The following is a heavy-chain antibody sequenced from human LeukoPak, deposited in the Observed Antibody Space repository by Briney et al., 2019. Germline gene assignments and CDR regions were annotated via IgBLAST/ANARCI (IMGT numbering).Heavy chain of an antibody. V-gene: IGHV1-69*06. CDR3: ARFSSYYYGSENNLPPS. D-gene: IGHD3-10*01. CDR1: GGTFSSYA. J-gene: IGHJ5*02. CDR2: IIPIFGTA. Sequence: ASVKVSCKASGGTFSSYAISWVRQAPGQGLEWMGGIIPIFGTANYAQKFQGRVTITADKSTSTAYMELSSLRSEDTAVYYCARFSSYYYGSENNLPPSWGQGTLVTVSS.